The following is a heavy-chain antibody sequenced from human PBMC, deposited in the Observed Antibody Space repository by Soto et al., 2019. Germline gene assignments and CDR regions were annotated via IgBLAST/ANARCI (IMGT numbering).Heavy chain of an antibody. CDR2: IHGGADYT. Sequence: EVQLLESGGGLVQPGGSLRLSCAASGFTFSCCAMSWVRQAPGRGLEWVSTIHGGADYTHYTDSVKGRFTISRDNSRNTLFLQMNSLTAGDTAIYDCAKNRGPGSYTHWSFNVWGRGTPVTVSS. V-gene: IGHV3-23*01. J-gene: IGHJ2*01. D-gene: IGHD1-26*01. CDR3: AKNRGPGSYTHWSFNV. CDR1: GFTFSCCA.